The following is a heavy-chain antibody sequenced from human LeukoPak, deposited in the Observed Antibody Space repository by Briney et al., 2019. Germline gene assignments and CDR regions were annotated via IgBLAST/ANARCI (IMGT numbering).Heavy chain of an antibody. Sequence: GGSLRLSCAASGFTFSSYGMHWVRQAPGKGLEWVSFIRNDGSNKYYADSVKGRFTISRDNSKNTLYLQMNSLRAEDTAVYYCARREYCGSTSCPERDFDYWGQGTLVTVSS. J-gene: IGHJ4*02. V-gene: IGHV3-30*02. D-gene: IGHD2-2*01. CDR3: ARREYCGSTSCPERDFDY. CDR2: IRNDGSNK. CDR1: GFTFSSYG.